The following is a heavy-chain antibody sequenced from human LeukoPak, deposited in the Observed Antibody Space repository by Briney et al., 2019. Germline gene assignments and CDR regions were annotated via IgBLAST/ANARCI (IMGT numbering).Heavy chain of an antibody. D-gene: IGHD5-12*01. V-gene: IGHV1-2*02. CDR1: GYTFTDYY. J-gene: IGHJ4*02. CDR2: INPNSGGT. CDR3: ALLRVDIVATGGNY. Sequence: VASVKVSCKASGYTFTDYYMHWVRQAPGQGLEWMGWINPNSGGTNYAQKFQGRVTMTRDTSISTAYMELSRLRSDDTAVYYCALLRVDIVATGGNYWGQGTLVTVSS.